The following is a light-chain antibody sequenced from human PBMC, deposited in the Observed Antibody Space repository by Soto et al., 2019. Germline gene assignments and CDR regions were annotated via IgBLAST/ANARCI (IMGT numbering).Light chain of an antibody. J-gene: IGKJ5*01. CDR1: QGITIY. V-gene: IGKV1-9*01. Sequence: DIQMTQSPSFLSASVGDRVTITCRASQGITIYLAWYQQKPGTVPKVLIYAASTLQPGVPSRFSGSGAGTSFTLTISSLQPEDFATYCCQQLLSYPITFGQGTRLEI. CDR2: AAS. CDR3: QQLLSYPIT.